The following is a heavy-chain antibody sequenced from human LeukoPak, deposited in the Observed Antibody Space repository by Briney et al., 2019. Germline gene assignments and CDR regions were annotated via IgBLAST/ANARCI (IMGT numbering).Heavy chain of an antibody. CDR1: GFTFSSYG. CDR3: AREIVAGLGVSFDI. D-gene: IGHD5-12*01. J-gene: IGHJ3*02. Sequence: GGTLRLSCAASGFTFSSYGMSWVRQAPGKGLEWVSAISGSGGSTYYADSVKGRFTISRDNSKNTLYLQMNSLRAEDTAVYYCAREIVAGLGVSFDIWGQGTMVTVSS. V-gene: IGHV3-23*01. CDR2: ISGSGGST.